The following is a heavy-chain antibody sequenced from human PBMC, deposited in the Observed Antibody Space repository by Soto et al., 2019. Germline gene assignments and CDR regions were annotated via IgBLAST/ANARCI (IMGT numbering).Heavy chain of an antibody. D-gene: IGHD2-15*01. CDR2: INTDGSNT. V-gene: IGHV3-74*01. J-gene: IGHJ5*02. Sequence: GESLKISCAASGLTFNRYWMHWVRHAPGKGLVWVSHINTDGSNTNYADSVKGRFTISRDNAKSTLFLQMNSLRDEDTAVYYCAREFCSGGNCYTYYFDPWGQGTPVTVSS. CDR3: AREFCSGGNCYTYYFDP. CDR1: GLTFNRYW.